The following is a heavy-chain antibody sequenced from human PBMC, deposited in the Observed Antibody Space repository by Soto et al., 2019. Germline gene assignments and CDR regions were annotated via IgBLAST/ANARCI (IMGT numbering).Heavy chain of an antibody. D-gene: IGHD1-7*01. CDR2: ISYDGSNK. J-gene: IGHJ4*02. CDR3: AKDRLELSYLDY. CDR1: GFTFSSYG. V-gene: IGHV3-30*18. Sequence: GGSLRLSCAASGFTFSSYGMHWVRQAPGKGLEWVAVISYDGSNKYYADSVKGRFTISRDNSKNTLYLQMNSLRAEDTAVYYCAKDRLELSYLDYWGQGTLVTVSS.